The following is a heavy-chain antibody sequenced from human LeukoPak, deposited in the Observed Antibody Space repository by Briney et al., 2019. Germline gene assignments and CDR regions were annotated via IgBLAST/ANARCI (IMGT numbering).Heavy chain of an antibody. CDR3: GRASSGGGFDY. Sequence: SETLSLTCIVSGGSISSSGYYWGWIRQPPGKGLEWIGSVFYSVSTYYNPSLRSRVIISVDTSKNLFSLKLSSVTAADTAVYYCGRASSGGGFDYWGQGTQVTVSS. CDR1: GGSISSSGYY. V-gene: IGHV4-39*07. J-gene: IGHJ4*02. CDR2: VFYSVST. D-gene: IGHD2-15*01.